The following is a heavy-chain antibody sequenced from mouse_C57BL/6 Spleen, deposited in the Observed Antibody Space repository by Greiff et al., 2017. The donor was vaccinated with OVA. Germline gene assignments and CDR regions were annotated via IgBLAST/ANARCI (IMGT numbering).Heavy chain of an antibody. CDR3: ARLGGYLYYYAMDY. J-gene: IGHJ4*01. CDR1: GFTFSSYT. Sequence: EVQVVESGGGLVKPGGSLKLSCAASGFTFSSYTMSWVRQTPEKRLEWVATISGGGGNTYYPDSVKGRFTISRDNAKNTLYLQMSSLRSEDTALYYCARLGGYLYYYAMDYGGQGTSVTVSS. V-gene: IGHV5-9*01. CDR2: ISGGGGNT. D-gene: IGHD2-3*01.